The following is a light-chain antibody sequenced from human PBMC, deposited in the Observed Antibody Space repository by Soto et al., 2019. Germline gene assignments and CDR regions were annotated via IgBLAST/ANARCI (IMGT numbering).Light chain of an antibody. CDR1: SGDVGSYNL. Sequence: SVLTQPASVSGFPGQSITIPCTGTSGDVGSYNLVSWYQQHPGKAPKLLIYEATERPSGVSNRFSGSKSGNTASLTISGLQPDDEADYYCCSYAGNSEVFGTGTKVTVL. CDR3: CSYAGNSEV. V-gene: IGLV2-23*01. CDR2: EAT. J-gene: IGLJ1*01.